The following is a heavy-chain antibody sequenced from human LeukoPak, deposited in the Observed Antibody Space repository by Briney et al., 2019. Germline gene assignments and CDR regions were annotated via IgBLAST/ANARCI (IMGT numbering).Heavy chain of an antibody. J-gene: IGHJ4*02. Sequence: SETLSPTCTVSGGSISSSSYYWGWIRQPPGKGLEWIGSIYYSGSTYYNPSLKSRVTISVDTSKNQFSLKLSSVTAADTAVYYCARTDYGDYWGQGTLVTVSS. CDR2: IYYSGST. V-gene: IGHV4-39*01. CDR1: GGSISSSSYY. CDR3: ARTDYGDY.